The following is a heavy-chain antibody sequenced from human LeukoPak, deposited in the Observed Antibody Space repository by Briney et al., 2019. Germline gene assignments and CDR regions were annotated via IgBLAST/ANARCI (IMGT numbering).Heavy chain of an antibody. CDR3: AKLVAHYYDSSGYWELSDY. Sequence: GGSLRLSCAASGFTFSSYSIHWGRQAPGKGLEWVAVISYDGSNKYYADSVKGRFTISRDNSKNTLYLQMNSLRAEDTAVYYCAKLVAHYYDSSGYWELSDYWGQGTLVTVSS. V-gene: IGHV3-30*18. CDR2: ISYDGSNK. D-gene: IGHD3-22*01. J-gene: IGHJ4*02. CDR1: GFTFSSYS.